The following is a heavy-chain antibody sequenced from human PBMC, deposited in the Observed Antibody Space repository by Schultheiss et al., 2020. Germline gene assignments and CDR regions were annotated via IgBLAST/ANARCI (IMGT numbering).Heavy chain of an antibody. CDR1: GFTFSDYY. J-gene: IGHJ4*02. V-gene: IGHV3-11*05. CDR2: ISSSSSYT. D-gene: IGHD3-10*01. CDR3: ARGPPYGSGIFDY. Sequence: GGSLRLSCAASGFTFSDYYMSWIRQPPGKGLEWVSYISSSSSYTNFADSVKGRFSISRDNAKNSLYLQMNSLRAEDTALYYCARGPPYGSGIFDYWGQGTLVTVSS.